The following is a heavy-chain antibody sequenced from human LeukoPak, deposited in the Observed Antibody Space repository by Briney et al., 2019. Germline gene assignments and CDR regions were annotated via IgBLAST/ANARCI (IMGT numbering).Heavy chain of an antibody. V-gene: IGHV3-66*04. D-gene: IGHD2-2*01. CDR2: IYSGGST. J-gene: IGHJ4*02. CDR3: ARRVVVPAAPYYFDY. CDR1: GFTFSSYA. Sequence: PGGSLRLSCAASGFTFSSYAMSWVRQAPGKGLEWVSVIYSGGSTYYADSVKGRFTISRDTSKNTLSLQMNSLRAEDTAVYYCARRVVVPAAPYYFDYWGQGTLVTVSS.